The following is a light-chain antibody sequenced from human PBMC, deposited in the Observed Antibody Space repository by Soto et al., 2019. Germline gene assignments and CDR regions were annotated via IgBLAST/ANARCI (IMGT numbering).Light chain of an antibody. Sequence: EIVLTQSPGTLSLSPGERATLACRASQSVSSSYLAWYQQKPGQAPRLLIYGASSRDTGIPDRFSGSGSVTDFTLTISRLEPESFAVYYCQQYGSSTLWTFGQGTKVEIK. CDR1: QSVSSSY. V-gene: IGKV3-20*01. CDR3: QQYGSSTLWT. J-gene: IGKJ1*01. CDR2: GAS.